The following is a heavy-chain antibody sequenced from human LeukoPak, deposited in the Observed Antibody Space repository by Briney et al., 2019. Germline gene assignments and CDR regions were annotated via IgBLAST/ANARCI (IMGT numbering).Heavy chain of an antibody. J-gene: IGHJ1*01. V-gene: IGHV4-39*01. CDR1: GDSISSSSYY. Sequence: SETLSLTCTVSGDSISSSSYYWGWVRQPPGKGREWIADIYYSGRSYYSPSLKSRVTISLDTSKNQFSLKLRSVTAADTAVYFCARRRYYDSTGLLDWGQGTLVSVSS. D-gene: IGHD3-22*01. CDR3: ARRRYYDSTGLLD. CDR2: IYYSGRS.